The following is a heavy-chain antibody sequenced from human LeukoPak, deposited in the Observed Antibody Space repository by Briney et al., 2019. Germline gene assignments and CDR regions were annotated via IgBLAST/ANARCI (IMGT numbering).Heavy chain of an antibody. CDR2: IKQDGSEK. J-gene: IGHJ4*02. CDR1: GFTFSSYW. D-gene: IGHD3-9*01. Sequence: GGSLRLSCAASGFTFSSYWMSWVRQAPGKGLEWVANIKQDGSEKYCVDSVKGRFAISRDNAKNSLYLQMNSLRAEDTAVYYCARGRLYYDILTGYGTFDYWGQGTLVTVSS. V-gene: IGHV3-7*03. CDR3: ARGRLYYDILTGYGTFDY.